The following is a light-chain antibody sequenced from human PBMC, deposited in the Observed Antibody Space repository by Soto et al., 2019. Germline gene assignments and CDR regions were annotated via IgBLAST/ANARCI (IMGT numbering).Light chain of an antibody. CDR1: SGHSNYA. J-gene: IGLJ2*01. Sequence: QLVLTQSPSASASLGASVKLTCTLSSGHSNYASTWHQQQSEKGPRYLMKLNSDGSHSKGDGIPDRFSGSSSGAERYLTISSLQSEDEADYYCQTWGSGIVVFGGGTKLTVL. V-gene: IGLV4-69*01. CDR3: QTWGSGIVV. CDR2: LNSDGSH.